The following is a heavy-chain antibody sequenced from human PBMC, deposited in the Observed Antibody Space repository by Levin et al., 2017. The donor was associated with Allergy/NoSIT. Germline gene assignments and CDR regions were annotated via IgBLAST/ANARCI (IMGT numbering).Heavy chain of an antibody. CDR1: VFALSNYD. CDR2: ISSSSYTI. CDR3: ASARYYMDV. J-gene: IGHJ6*03. V-gene: IGHV3-48*01. Sequence: PGESLKISCAASVFALSNYDMNWVRQAPGKGLEWISYISSSSYTIYYADSVRGRFTISRDNANNSLFLQMNSLGAEDTAVYYCASARYYMDVWGRGTTVTVSS.